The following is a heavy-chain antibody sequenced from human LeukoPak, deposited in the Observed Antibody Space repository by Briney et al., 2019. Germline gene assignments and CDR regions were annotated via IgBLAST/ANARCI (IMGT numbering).Heavy chain of an antibody. CDR2: ISYDGSNK. D-gene: IGHD6-19*01. V-gene: IGHV3-30*04. CDR3: ARDIGIAVAAPSY. J-gene: IGHJ4*02. Sequence: GRSLRLSCAASGFTFSSYAMHWVRQAPGMGLGWVAVISYDGSNKYYADSVKGRFTISRDNSKNTLYLQMNSLRAEDTAVYYCARDIGIAVAAPSYWGQGTLVTVSS. CDR1: GFTFSSYA.